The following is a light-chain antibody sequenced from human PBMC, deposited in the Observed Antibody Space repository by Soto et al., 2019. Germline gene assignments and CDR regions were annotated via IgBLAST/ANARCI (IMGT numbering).Light chain of an antibody. J-gene: IGKJ2*01. V-gene: IGKV2-28*01. CDR2: LVS. CDR3: MQDLQTPYP. Sequence: EIVMTQSPLSLPVTPGEPASISCRSSQSLLHSSGYNYLHWYLQKPGQSPQLLIYLVSTRASGVPDRFSGSGSGIDFTLKIRRVEAEDVGVYYCMQDLQTPYPFGQGTKLEIK. CDR1: QSLLHSSGYNY.